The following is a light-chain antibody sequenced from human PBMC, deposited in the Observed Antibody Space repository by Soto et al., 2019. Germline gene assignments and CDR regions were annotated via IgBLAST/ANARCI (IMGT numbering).Light chain of an antibody. CDR2: SNN. V-gene: IGLV1-47*02. Sequence: QSVLTQPPSASGTPGQRVTISCSGSSSSIGSNSVYWYQHLPGTAPQLLIYSNNQRPSGVPDRFSGSKSGTSASLAISGLRSEDEADYYCATWDDSLSGYVFGTGTQLTVL. CDR1: SSSIGSNS. J-gene: IGLJ1*01. CDR3: ATWDDSLSGYV.